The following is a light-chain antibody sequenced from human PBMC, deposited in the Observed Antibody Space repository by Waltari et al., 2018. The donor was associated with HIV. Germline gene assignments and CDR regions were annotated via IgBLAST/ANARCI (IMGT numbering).Light chain of an antibody. CDR1: SSNIGSNT. Sequence: QSVLTQPPSASGTPGQRVTISCSGSSSNIGSNTVNGYQHLPGTAPKLLIYSNNQRPSGVPDRFSGSKSGTSASLAIRGLQSEDGADYYCAAWDDSLNGPVFGGGTKLTVL. CDR3: AAWDDSLNGPV. V-gene: IGLV1-44*01. J-gene: IGLJ3*02. CDR2: SNN.